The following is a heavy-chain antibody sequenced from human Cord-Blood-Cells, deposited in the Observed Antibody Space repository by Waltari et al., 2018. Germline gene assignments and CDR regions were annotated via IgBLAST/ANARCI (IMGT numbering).Heavy chain of an antibody. CDR2: IIPIFGTA. Sequence: VQLVQSGAEVKKPGSSVKVPCKASGGPFSSYAISWGRQAPGQGLEWMGGIIPIFGTANYAQKFQGRVTITADESTSTAYMELSSLRSEDTAVYYCAKNVWSGYYDAFDIWGQGTMVTVSS. V-gene: IGHV1-69*01. CDR3: AKNVWSGYYDAFDI. D-gene: IGHD3-3*01. J-gene: IGHJ3*02. CDR1: GGPFSSYA.